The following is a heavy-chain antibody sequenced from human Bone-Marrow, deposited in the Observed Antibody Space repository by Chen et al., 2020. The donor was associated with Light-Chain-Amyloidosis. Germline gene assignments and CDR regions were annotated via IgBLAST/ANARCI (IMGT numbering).Heavy chain of an antibody. CDR3: AKDMKREGYTYNPSDY. Sequence: EVQLLESGGGLVQPGWSLRLSCAASGFTFSSYAMTWVRQAPGKGLELVSGISGSGGNTYYTDSVKGRFTLSRDNSKNTLYLQMSSLRAEDTAIYYCAKDMKREGYTYNPSDYWGQGTLVTVSS. CDR2: ISGSGGNT. D-gene: IGHD5-18*01. CDR1: GFTFSSYA. J-gene: IGHJ4*02. V-gene: IGHV3-23*01.